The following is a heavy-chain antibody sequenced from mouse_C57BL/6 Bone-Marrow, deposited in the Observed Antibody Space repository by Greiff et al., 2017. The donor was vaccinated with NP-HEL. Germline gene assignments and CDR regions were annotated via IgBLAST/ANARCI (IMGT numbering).Heavy chain of an antibody. CDR1: GFTFSSYT. J-gene: IGHJ4*01. CDR2: ISGGGGNT. V-gene: IGHV5-9*01. D-gene: IGHD1-1*01. Sequence: EVMLVESGGGLVKPGGSLKLSCAASGFTFSSYTMSWVRQTPEKRLEWVATISGGGGNTYYPDSVKGRFTISSDNAKNTLYLQMSRLRSEDTALYYGARDYGSSRMDYWGQGTSVTVSS. CDR3: ARDYGSSRMDY.